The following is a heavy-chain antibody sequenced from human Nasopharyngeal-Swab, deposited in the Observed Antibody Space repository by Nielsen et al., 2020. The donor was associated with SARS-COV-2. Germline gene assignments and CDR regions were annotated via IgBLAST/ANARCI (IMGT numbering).Heavy chain of an antibody. CDR1: GFTFSSYS. J-gene: IGHJ3*02. CDR2: ISTTTATI. V-gene: IGHV3-48*04. D-gene: IGHD5-12*01. Sequence: GESLKISCAASGFTFSSYSMNWVRQAPGKGLEWISYISTTTATIYYADSVKSRFTISRDNAKNSLYLQMNSLRAEDTAVYYCAREVPYSGHDDAFDIWGQGTMVTVSA. CDR3: AREVPYSGHDDAFDI.